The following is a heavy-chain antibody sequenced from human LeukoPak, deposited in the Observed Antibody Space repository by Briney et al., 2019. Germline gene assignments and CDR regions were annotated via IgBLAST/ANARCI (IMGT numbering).Heavy chain of an antibody. V-gene: IGHV1-69*04. J-gene: IGHJ5*02. CDR1: GGTFSSYT. Sequence: SVKVSCKASGGTFSSYTISWVRQAPGQGLEWMGRIIPILGIANYAQKLQGRVTITADKSTSTAYMELSSLRSEDTAVYYCARDGMTVLLGAPGWFDPWGQGTLVTVSS. CDR2: IIPILGIA. CDR3: ARDGMTVLLGAPGWFDP. D-gene: IGHD2-21*02.